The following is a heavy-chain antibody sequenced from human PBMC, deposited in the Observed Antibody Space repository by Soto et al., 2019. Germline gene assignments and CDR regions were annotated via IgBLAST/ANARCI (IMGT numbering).Heavy chain of an antibody. CDR3: ARDVGGHHVDPPNWFDP. CDR1: GGTFSSYA. D-gene: IGHD3-16*01. J-gene: IGHJ5*02. Sequence: ASVKVSCKASGGTFSSYAISWVRQAPGQGLEWMGGIIPIFGTANYAQKFQGRVTITADESTSTAYTELSSLRSEDTAVYYCARDVGGHHVDPPNWFDPWGQGTLVTVSS. CDR2: IIPIFGTA. V-gene: IGHV1-69*13.